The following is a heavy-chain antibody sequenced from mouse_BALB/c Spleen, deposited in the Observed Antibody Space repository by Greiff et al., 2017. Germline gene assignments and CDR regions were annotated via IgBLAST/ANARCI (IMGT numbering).Heavy chain of an antibody. J-gene: IGHJ4*01. CDR2: INPSSGYT. V-gene: IGHV1-4*01. CDR3: ARPITTGGAMDY. D-gene: IGHD1-1*01. Sequence: VKLMESGAELARPGASVKMSCKASGYTFTSYTMHWVKQRPGQGLEWIGYINPSSGYTNYNQKFKDKATLTADKSSSTAYMQLSSLTSEDSAVYYCARPITTGGAMDYWGQGTSVTVSS. CDR1: GYTFTSYT.